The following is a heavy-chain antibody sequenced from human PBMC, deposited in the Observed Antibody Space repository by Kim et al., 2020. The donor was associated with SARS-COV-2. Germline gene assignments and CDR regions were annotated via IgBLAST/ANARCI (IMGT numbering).Heavy chain of an antibody. D-gene: IGHD6-13*01. CDR3: AREDSSKDHGRFDP. Sequence: GGSLRLSCAASGFIFSDYYMSWVRQAPGKGLVWDSYISNSGNSIYYADSVKGRFTISRDNAKNSLYLLMNSLRPEDTAVYYCAREDSSKDHGRFDPWGQGTLATVSS. J-gene: IGHJ5*02. CDR2: ISNSGNSI. CDR1: GFIFSDYY. V-gene: IGHV3-11*01.